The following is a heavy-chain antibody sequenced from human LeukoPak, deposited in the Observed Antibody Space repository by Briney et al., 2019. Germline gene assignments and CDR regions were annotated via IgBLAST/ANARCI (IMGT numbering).Heavy chain of an antibody. CDR1: GFTFSSYG. D-gene: IGHD2-2*01. Sequence: GGSLRLSCAASGFTFSSYGMHWVRQAPGKGLEWVAVISYDGSNKYYADSVKGRFTISRDNSKNTLYLQMNSLRAEDTAVYYCARDVQYLADYWGQGTLVTVSS. CDR3: ARDVQYLADY. J-gene: IGHJ4*02. V-gene: IGHV3-30*03. CDR2: ISYDGSNK.